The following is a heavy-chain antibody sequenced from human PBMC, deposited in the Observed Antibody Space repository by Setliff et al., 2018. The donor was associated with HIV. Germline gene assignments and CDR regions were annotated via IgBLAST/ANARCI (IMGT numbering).Heavy chain of an antibody. V-gene: IGHV4-61*02. J-gene: IGHJ4*02. D-gene: IGHD3-22*01. CDR1: GGSISRGSYY. Sequence: PSETLSLTCTVSGGSISRGSYYWGWIRQPAGKGLEWIGRIYSSGNTNYNPSLKSRVTMSVDTSKNQFSLNLNSVTAADTAVYYCARDRTEFVDGGYYPYYFDSWGQGTLVTVSS. CDR2: IYSSGNT. CDR3: ARDRTEFVDGGYYPYYFDS.